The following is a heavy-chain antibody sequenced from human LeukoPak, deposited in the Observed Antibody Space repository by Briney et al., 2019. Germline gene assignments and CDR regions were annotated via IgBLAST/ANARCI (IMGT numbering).Heavy chain of an antibody. V-gene: IGHV5-51*01. CDR2: ISPCDSDT. CDR1: GYTFTSYW. D-gene: IGHD3-10*01. CDR3: ARLPSVRGVDRYFDY. J-gene: IGHJ4*02. Sequence: GESLKISCKGSGYTFTSYWIGWVRQIPGKGLGWRGTISPCDSDTRYSPSFQGQVTISVDKSISTAYLQWSSLKASDNAMYFCARLPSVRGVDRYFDYWGQGTLVTVSS.